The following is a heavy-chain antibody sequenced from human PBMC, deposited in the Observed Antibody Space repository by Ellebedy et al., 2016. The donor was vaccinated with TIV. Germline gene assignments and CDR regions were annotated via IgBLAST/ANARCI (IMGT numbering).Heavy chain of an antibody. V-gene: IGHV3-7*01. J-gene: IGHJ4*02. CDR2: IKQDGSEK. Sequence: GESLKISXAASGFTFSSYWMSWVRQAPGKGLEWVANIKQDGSEKYYVDSVKGRFTISRDNAKNSLYLQMNSLRAEDTAVYYCARVRGRLVSYYFDYWGQGTLVTVSS. CDR1: GFTFSSYW. D-gene: IGHD3-16*01. CDR3: ARVRGRLVSYYFDY.